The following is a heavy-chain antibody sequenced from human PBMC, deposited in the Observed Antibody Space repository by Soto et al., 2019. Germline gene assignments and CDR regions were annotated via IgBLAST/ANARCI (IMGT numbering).Heavy chain of an antibody. CDR1: GFSVSNNQ. J-gene: IGHJ4*02. Sequence: GVSLRLACAASGFSVSNNQMSWVRQAPGKGLEWVSLIHIDGNTYYTDAVKGRFTISRDYSKNTLFLQMNNLRAEDTALYYCARDGSGRFGYWGQGTQVTVSS. V-gene: IGHV3-53*01. CDR3: ARDGSGRFGY. CDR2: IHIDGNT. D-gene: IGHD2-15*01.